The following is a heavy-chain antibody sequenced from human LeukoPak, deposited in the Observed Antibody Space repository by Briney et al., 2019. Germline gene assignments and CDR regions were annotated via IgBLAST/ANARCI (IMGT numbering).Heavy chain of an antibody. CDR2: ISYDGSNK. J-gene: IGHJ4*02. CDR3: AKDPFDY. CDR1: GFTFSSYG. Sequence: GRSLRLSCAASGFTFSSYGMHWVRQAPGKGLEWVAVISYDGSNKYYADSVKGRFTISRDNSKNTLYLEMNSLRAEDTAVYYCAKDPFDYWGQGTLVTVSS. V-gene: IGHV3-30*18.